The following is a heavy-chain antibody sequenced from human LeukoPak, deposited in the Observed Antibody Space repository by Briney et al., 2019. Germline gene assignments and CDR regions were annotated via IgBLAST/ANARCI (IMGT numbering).Heavy chain of an antibody. J-gene: IGHJ4*02. CDR2: IYSHKT. Sequence: PGGSLRLSCTVSGFTVSSNSMSWVRQAPGKGLEWVSFIYSHKTHYSNSVQGRFTISRDNSKKPLYLQTNSLSAEDTGVYFCARRAGAYSHPYDYWGQGTLVSVSS. D-gene: IGHD4/OR15-4a*01. CDR3: ARRAGAYSHPYDY. CDR1: GFTVSSNS. V-gene: IGHV3-53*01.